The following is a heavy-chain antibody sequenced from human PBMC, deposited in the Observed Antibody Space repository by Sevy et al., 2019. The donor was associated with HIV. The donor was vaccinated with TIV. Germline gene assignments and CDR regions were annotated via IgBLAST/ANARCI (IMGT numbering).Heavy chain of an antibody. CDR3: ARDLRPGAAAGSPRGNKYGMHV. D-gene: IGHD6-13*01. CDR2: INPSGGST. CDR1: GYTFTSYY. J-gene: IGHJ6*02. V-gene: IGHV1-46*01. Sequence: ASVKVSCKASGYTFTSYYMHWVRQAPGQGLEWMGIINPSGGSTSYAQKFQGRVTMTRDTSTSTVYMELSSLRSEDTAVYYCARDLRPGAAAGSPRGNKYGMHVWGQGTTVTVSS.